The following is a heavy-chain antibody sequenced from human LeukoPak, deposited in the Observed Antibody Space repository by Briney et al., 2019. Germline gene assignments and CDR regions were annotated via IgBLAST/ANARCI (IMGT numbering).Heavy chain of an antibody. CDR2: IYPGDSDT. Sequence: GESLQISCKASGSSFTSYWIGWVRQMPGKGLEWMGIIYPGDSDTRYSPSFQGQVTISADKSISTAYLQWSSLKASDTAMYYCARFGSSWYYWFDPGGQGTLVTVSS. CDR3: ARFGSSWYYWFDP. D-gene: IGHD6-13*01. CDR1: GSSFTSYW. V-gene: IGHV5-51*01. J-gene: IGHJ5*02.